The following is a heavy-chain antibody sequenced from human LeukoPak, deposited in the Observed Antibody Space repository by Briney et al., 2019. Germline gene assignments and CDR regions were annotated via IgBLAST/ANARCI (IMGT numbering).Heavy chain of an antibody. CDR1: GYSFTSYW. D-gene: IGHD1-1*01. J-gene: IGHJ4*02. V-gene: IGHV5-51*01. CDR2: IYPGDSDT. Sequence: GESLKISCKSSGYSFTSYWIGWVRQMPGKGLEWMGIIYPGDSDTRYSPSFQGQVTISADKSTSTAYLQWSSLKASDTAMYYCAAKPRYNWNDRDYWGQGTLVTVSS. CDR3: AAKPRYNWNDRDY.